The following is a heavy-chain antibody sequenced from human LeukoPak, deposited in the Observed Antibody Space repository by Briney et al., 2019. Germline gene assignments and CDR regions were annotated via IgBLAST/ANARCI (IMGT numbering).Heavy chain of an antibody. Sequence: GGSLRLSCAASGFTLSDSAIHWVRQASGKGLEWVGLIDRPAKSYATAYGASVGGRFTISRDDSKNTAYLQMDSLKTEDTALYYCTRDRGTYNWLDPWGQRTLVTVSS. CDR2: IDRPAKSYAT. CDR3: TRDRGTYNWLDP. D-gene: IGHD1-26*01. V-gene: IGHV3-73*01. CDR1: GFTLSDSA. J-gene: IGHJ5*02.